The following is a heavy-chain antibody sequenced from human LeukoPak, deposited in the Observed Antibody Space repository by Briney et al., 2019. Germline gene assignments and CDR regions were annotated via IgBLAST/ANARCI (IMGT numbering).Heavy chain of an antibody. CDR2: IIPIFGTA. J-gene: IGHJ4*02. Sequence: SVKVSCKASGYTFTSYGISWVRQAPGQGLEWMGGIIPIFGTANYAQKFQGRVTITADESTSTAYMELSSLRSEDTAVYYCARLTSRDYWGQGTLVTVSS. V-gene: IGHV1-69*13. D-gene: IGHD1-14*01. CDR3: ARLTSRDY. CDR1: GYTFTSYG.